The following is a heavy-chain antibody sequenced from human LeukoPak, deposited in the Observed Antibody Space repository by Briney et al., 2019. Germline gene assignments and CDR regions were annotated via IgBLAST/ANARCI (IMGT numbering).Heavy chain of an antibody. CDR2: ISYDGSNK. Sequence: GGSLRLSCAASGFTFSSDGMHWVRQAPGKGLDWLAFISYDGSNKYYADSVKGRFTISRDNSKNTLYLQMNSLRAEDTAVYYCAKDTDYYYDSSGYYRRGDYWGQGTLVTVSS. CDR3: AKDTDYYYDSSGYYRRGDY. D-gene: IGHD3-22*01. CDR1: GFTFSSDG. V-gene: IGHV3-30*02. J-gene: IGHJ4*02.